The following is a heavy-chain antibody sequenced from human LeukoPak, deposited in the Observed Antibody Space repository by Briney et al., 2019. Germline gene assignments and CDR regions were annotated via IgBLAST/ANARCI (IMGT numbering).Heavy chain of an antibody. CDR1: GFRFSSYD. D-gene: IGHD4-23*01. CDR3: AREGRDLRWKNRFDL. Sequence: GGSLRLSCAASGFRFSSYDMNGVRQAPGKGLEWVSSISSSSSYIYYADSVKGRFAISRDNAKNSLYLQMNSLRAEDTAVYYCAREGRDLRWKNRFDLWGQGTLVTVSS. CDR2: ISSSSSYI. V-gene: IGHV3-21*01. J-gene: IGHJ4*02.